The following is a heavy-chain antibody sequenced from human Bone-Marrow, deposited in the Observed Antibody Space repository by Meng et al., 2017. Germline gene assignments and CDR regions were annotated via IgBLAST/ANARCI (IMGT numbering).Heavy chain of an antibody. CDR3: ASESSGSYFDY. CDR2: IYSGGST. V-gene: IGHV3-66*02. Sequence: GESLKISCAASGFTVSSNYMSWVRQAPGKGLEWVSVIYSGGSTYYADSVKGRFTISRDNSKNTLYLQMNSLRAEDTAVYYCASESSGSYFDYWGQGTLVNGAS. D-gene: IGHD3-10*01. CDR1: GFTVSSNY. J-gene: IGHJ4*02.